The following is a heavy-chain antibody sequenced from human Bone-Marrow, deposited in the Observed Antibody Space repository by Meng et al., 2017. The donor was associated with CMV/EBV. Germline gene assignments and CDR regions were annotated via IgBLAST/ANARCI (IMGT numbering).Heavy chain of an antibody. CDR1: GYTFTSYG. Sequence: ASVKVSCKASGYTFTSYGISWVRQAPGQGLEWMGWISAYNGNTNYAQKFQGRVTMTRNTSISTAYMELSSLRSEDTAVYYCARACRRGAARCGLDYWAQGTLVTVSS. V-gene: IGHV1-18*01. D-gene: IGHD6-6*01. CDR2: ISAYNGNT. CDR3: ARACRRGAARCGLDY. J-gene: IGHJ4*02.